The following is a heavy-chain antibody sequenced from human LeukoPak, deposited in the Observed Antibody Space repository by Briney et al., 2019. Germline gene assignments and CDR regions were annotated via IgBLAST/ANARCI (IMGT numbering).Heavy chain of an antibody. Sequence: SETLSLTCTVSGGSISPYYWSWFRQPPGKGLEWIGYIFYSGSTYYNPSLKSRVTISVDTSKNQFSLKLSSVTAADTAVYYCARLHYYGSGSYYMPLPNWFDPWGQGTLVTVSS. CDR2: IFYSGST. D-gene: IGHD3-10*01. CDR1: GGSISPYY. CDR3: ARLHYYGSGSYYMPLPNWFDP. J-gene: IGHJ5*02. V-gene: IGHV4-59*06.